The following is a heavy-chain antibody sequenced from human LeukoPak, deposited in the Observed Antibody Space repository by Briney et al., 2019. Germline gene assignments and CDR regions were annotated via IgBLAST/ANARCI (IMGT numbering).Heavy chain of an antibody. CDR3: ARDLWAYDYVWGSYRYSHDAFDI. CDR2: VNAYNGGT. D-gene: IGHD3-16*02. Sequence: ASGKLCCKAFGYTFTICGISLVRVGPGQGLGRAGLVNAYNGGTNYAQELQGRVTMTTDTSNSTAYMELRSLRSDDTAVYYCARDLWAYDYVWGSYRYSHDAFDIWGQGTMVSVSS. J-gene: IGHJ3*02. CDR1: GYTFTICG. V-gene: IGHV1-18*04.